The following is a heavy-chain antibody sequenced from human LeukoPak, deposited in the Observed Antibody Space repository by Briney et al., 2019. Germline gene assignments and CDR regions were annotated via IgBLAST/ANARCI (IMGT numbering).Heavy chain of an antibody. Sequence: MSSQILSLTCTVSGGSISSGGYYWSWIRQHPGKGLEWIGYIYYSGSTYYNPSLKSRVTISVDTSKNQFSLKLSSVTAADTAVYYCARDPLYPHDAFDIWGQGTMVTVSS. CDR3: ARDPLYPHDAFDI. CDR2: IYYSGST. D-gene: IGHD5/OR15-5a*01. CDR1: GGSISSGGYY. V-gene: IGHV4-31*03. J-gene: IGHJ3*02.